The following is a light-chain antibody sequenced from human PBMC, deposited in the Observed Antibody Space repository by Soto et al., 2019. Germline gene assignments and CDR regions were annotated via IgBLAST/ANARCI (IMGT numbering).Light chain of an antibody. Sequence: EIVLTPSPGTLSLSPGERATLSCRASQSVSSSYLAWYQQKPGQAPRLLIYGASSRATGIPDRFSGSGSGTDFTLTISRLEPEDFAVYYCQQYGSSPTFGGGTRWISN. CDR2: GAS. CDR3: QQYGSSPT. J-gene: IGKJ4*01. CDR1: QSVSSSY. V-gene: IGKV3-20*01.